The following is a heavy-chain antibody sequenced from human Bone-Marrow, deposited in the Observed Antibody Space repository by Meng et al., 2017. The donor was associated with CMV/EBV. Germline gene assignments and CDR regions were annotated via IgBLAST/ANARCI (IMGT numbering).Heavy chain of an antibody. V-gene: IGHV3-33*08. D-gene: IGHD1-26*01. J-gene: IGHJ4*01. CDR2: ISYDGNYQ. CDR1: GFTFSSYG. Sequence: GESLKISCAASGFTFSSYGMFWARQAPGKGLEWLGVISYDGNYQHYADSVKGRFTISRDNAKNSLYLQMNSLRAEDTAVYYCARDKEGATGDYWGHGTRVTVSS. CDR3: ARDKEGATGDY.